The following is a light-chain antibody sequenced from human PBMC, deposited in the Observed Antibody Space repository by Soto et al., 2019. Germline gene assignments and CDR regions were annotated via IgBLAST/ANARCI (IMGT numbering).Light chain of an antibody. V-gene: IGLV2-8*01. CDR3: SSYGGGNNLP. CDR2: EVT. J-gene: IGLJ2*01. CDR1: SSDVGGYNY. Sequence: QSALTQPPSASGSPGQSVTISCTGTSSDVGGYNYVSWYQQHPGKAPKLMIYEVTKRPSGVPDRFSGSKSANTASLTVSGLQAEDEADYYCSSYGGGNNLPFGGGTKLTVL.